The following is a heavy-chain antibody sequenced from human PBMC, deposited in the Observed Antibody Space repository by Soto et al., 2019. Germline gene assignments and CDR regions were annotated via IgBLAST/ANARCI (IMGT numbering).Heavy chain of an antibody. D-gene: IGHD1-26*01. J-gene: IGHJ5*02. V-gene: IGHV3-7*01. Sequence: EVQLVESGGGLVQPGGSLRLSCAASGFTFSSYWMSWVRQAPGKGLEWVANIKQDGSEKYYVDSVKGRFTISRDNAKNSLYLQMNSLRAEDTAVYYCARDRASGAFWFEPWGQGTLVTVSS. CDR1: GFTFSSYW. CDR3: ARDRASGAFWFEP. CDR2: IKQDGSEK.